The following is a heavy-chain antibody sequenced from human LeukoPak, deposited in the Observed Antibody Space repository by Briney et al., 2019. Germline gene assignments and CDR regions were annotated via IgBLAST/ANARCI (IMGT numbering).Heavy chain of an antibody. CDR1: GFTFSSYA. V-gene: IGHV3-30*04. CDR3: ASAAPNAFDI. D-gene: IGHD6-25*01. Sequence: GGSLRLSCAASGFTFSSYAMHWVRQAPGKGLEWVAVISYDGSNKYYADSVKGRFTISRDNSKNTLYLQMNSLRAEDTAVYYCASAAPNAFDIWGQGTMVTVSS. J-gene: IGHJ3*02. CDR2: ISYDGSNK.